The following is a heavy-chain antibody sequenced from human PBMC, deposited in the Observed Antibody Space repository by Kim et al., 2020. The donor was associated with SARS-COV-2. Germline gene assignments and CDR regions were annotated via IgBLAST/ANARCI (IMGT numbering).Heavy chain of an antibody. V-gene: IGHV3-7*04. CDR3: VKDIAWGAYDF. D-gene: IGHD3-16*01. CDR2: IKEDGSEM. CDR1: GFSFGSNW. Sequence: GGSLRLSCAASGFSFGSNWMTWIRQAPGKGLEWVANIKEDGSEMYYVDSVKGRFTISRDNAKNSLYLQMNSLRAEDTALYYCVKDIAWGAYDFWGQGTLVTVSS. J-gene: IGHJ4*02.